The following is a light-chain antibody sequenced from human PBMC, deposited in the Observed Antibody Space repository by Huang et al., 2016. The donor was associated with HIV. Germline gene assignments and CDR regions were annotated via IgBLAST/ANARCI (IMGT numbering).Light chain of an antibody. CDR2: DAS. V-gene: IGKV3-11*01. Sequence: EIVLTQSPATLSLSPGVRATLSCRASQSVSNYLVWYQQKPGQAPRLLIYDASNRATVIPARFSGSGSGTHFTLTISSLEPEDSAVYYCQQRSNWPPFTFGPGTKVDIK. CDR1: QSVSNY. J-gene: IGKJ3*01. CDR3: QQRSNWPPFT.